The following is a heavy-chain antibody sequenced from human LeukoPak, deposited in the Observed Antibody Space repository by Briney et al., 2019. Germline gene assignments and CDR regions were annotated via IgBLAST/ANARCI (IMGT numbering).Heavy chain of an antibody. D-gene: IGHD3-10*01. CDR3: ARDWMVRGVIAPFDY. J-gene: IGHJ4*02. V-gene: IGHV1-3*01. CDR2: INAGNGNT. CDR1: GGTFSSYA. Sequence: ASVKVSCKASGGTFSSYAISWVRQAPGQRLEWMGWINAGNGNTKYSQKFQGRVTITRDTSASTAYMELSSLRSEDTAVYYCARDWMVRGVIAPFDYWGQGTLVTVSS.